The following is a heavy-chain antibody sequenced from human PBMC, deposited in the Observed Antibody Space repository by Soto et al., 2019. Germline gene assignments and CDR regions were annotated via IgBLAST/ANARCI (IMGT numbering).Heavy chain of an antibody. Sequence: LSHTCTVSGGSISNYYWSWIRQPPGKGLEWIGYIYYSGSTNYNPSLKSRVTISVDTAKNQFSLKLSSVTAADTAVYYCARHAIVVVPAAMDNWFDPWGQGTLVTVSS. CDR2: IYYSGST. CDR3: ARHAIVVVPAAMDNWFDP. D-gene: IGHD2-2*01. J-gene: IGHJ5*02. V-gene: IGHV4-59*08. CDR1: GGSISNYY.